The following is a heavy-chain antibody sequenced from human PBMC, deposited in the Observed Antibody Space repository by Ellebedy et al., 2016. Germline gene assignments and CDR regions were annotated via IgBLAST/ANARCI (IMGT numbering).Heavy chain of an antibody. D-gene: IGHD5-18*01. CDR3: ASRNPDVDTAMVIDWYFDL. V-gene: IGHV4-39*07. CDR1: GGSISSSSYY. CDR2: IYHSGST. Sequence: SETLSLXXTVSGGSISSSSYYWGWIRQPPGKGLEWIGSIYHSGSTYYNPSLKSRVTISVDTSKNQFSLKLSSVTAADTAVYYCASRNPDVDTAMVIDWYFDLWGRGTLVTVSS. J-gene: IGHJ2*01.